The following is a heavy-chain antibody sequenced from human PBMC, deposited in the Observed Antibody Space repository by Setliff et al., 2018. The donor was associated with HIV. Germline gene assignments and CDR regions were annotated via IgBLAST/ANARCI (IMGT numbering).Heavy chain of an antibody. CDR2: INHSGST. Sequence: SETLSLTCAVYGGSFSGYYWSWVRQPPGKGLEWIGEINHSGSTNYNPSLKSRVTISVDTSKNQFSLKLSSVTAADTAVYYCARVPPDKIAVAGRDSFDIWGQGTMVTVSS. CDR1: GGSFSGYY. J-gene: IGHJ3*02. D-gene: IGHD6-19*01. CDR3: ARVPPDKIAVAGRDSFDI. V-gene: IGHV4-34*01.